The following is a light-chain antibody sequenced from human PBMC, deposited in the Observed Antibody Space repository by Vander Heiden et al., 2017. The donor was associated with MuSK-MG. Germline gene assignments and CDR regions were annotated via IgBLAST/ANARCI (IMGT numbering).Light chain of an antibody. J-gene: IGLJ2*01. V-gene: IGLV3-21*01. Sequence: SSVLPQPPSLSVAPGMTATITCEGSNIGKISVHWYQQKPRQAPLLVIYYDTERPSGIPERFSGSNSGNTATLTISRVEAGDEADYSCQVWDSSSGHVVFGGGTKLTVL. CDR1: NIGKIS. CDR2: YDT. CDR3: QVWDSSSGHVV.